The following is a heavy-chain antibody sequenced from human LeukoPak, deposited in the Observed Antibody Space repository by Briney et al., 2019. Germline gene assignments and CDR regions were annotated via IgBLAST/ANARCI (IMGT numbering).Heavy chain of an antibody. CDR2: INPNSGGT. CDR1: GYTFTGYY. CDR3: ARDYYGSGSYSSWYFDY. J-gene: IGHJ4*02. V-gene: IGHV1-2*06. Sequence: ASVKVSCKASGYTFTGYYMHWVRQAPGQGLEWMGRINPNSGGTNYAQKFQGRATMTRDTSISTAYMELSRLRSDDTAVYYCARDYYGSGSYSSWYFDYWGQGTLVTVSS. D-gene: IGHD3-10*01.